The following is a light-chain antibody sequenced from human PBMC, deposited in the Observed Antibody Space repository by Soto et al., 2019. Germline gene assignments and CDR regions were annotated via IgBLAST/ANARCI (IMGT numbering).Light chain of an antibody. V-gene: IGKV1-27*01. Sequence: DVQMTQSPSSLSASVGDRVTITCRASRDISSSLVWYQQKPGKVPKLLIYAASTLHAGVQSRFSGSGSGTFFTLTINSLQPEDVATYYCQKYNSAPNTFGRGTRLEIK. CDR1: RDISSS. CDR3: QKYNSAPNT. J-gene: IGKJ2*01. CDR2: AAS.